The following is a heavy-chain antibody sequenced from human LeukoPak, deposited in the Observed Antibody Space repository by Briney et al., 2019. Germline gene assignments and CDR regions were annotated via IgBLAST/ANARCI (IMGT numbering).Heavy chain of an antibody. V-gene: IGHV3-48*02. J-gene: IGHJ4*02. CDR2: ISSSSSTI. CDR1: GFTFSSYS. CDR3: ARMQQLVRVD. D-gene: IGHD6-13*01. Sequence: GGSLRPSCAASGFTFSSYSMSWVRQAPGKGLEWVSYISSSSSTIYYADSVKGRFTISRDNAKNSLYLQMNSLRDEDTAVYYCARMQQLVRVDWGQGTLVTVSS.